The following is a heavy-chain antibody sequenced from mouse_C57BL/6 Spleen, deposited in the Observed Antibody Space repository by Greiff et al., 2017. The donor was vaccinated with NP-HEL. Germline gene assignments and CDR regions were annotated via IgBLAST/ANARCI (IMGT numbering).Heavy chain of an antibody. CDR1: GYTFTDYE. J-gene: IGHJ4*01. CDR3: TERNINYESAMDY. CDR2: IDPETGGT. D-gene: IGHD2-5*01. Sequence: VQLQQSGAELVRPGASVTLSCKASGYTFTDYEMHWVKQTPVHGLEWIGAIDPETGGTAYNQKFKGKAILTADKSSSTAYMELRSLTSEDSAVYYCTERNINYESAMDYWGQRTSVTVSS. V-gene: IGHV1-15*01.